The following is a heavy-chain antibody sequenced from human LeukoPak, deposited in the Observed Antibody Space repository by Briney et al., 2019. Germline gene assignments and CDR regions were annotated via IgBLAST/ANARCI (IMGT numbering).Heavy chain of an antibody. CDR2: INAGNGNT. CDR1: GYTFTSYA. D-gene: IGHD2-2*02. V-gene: IGHV1-3*01. Sequence: ASVKVSCKASGYTFTSYAMHWVRQAPGQRLEWMGWINAGNGNTKYSQKFQGRVTITRDTSASTAYMELSSLRSEDTAVYYCARSRYCSTTSCYRPLGYWGQGTLVTVSS. J-gene: IGHJ4*02. CDR3: ARSRYCSTTSCYRPLGY.